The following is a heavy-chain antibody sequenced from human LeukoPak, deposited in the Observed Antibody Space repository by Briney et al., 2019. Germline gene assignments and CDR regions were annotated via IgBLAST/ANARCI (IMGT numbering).Heavy chain of an antibody. D-gene: IGHD5-18*01. CDR2: ISYDGSNK. CDR3: ASLGYSYGFHYFDY. Sequence: GGSVRLSCGASGFTFSSYGMHWVPQAPGKGLEWVAVISYDGSNKYYADSVKGRFTISRDNSKNTLYLQMNSLRAEDTAVYYCASLGYSYGFHYFDYWGQGTLVTVSS. J-gene: IGHJ4*02. V-gene: IGHV3-30*03. CDR1: GFTFSSYG.